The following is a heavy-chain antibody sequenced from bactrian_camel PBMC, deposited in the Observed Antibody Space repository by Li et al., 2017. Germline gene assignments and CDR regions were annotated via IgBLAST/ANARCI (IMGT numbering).Heavy chain of an antibody. CDR3: AADSPMYDGGWYSTCPSPEFGL. Sequence: DVQLVESGGGTVQVGGSLRLSCVASGYTFRRYCMSWFRQAPGKEREGVGVIDSDGSTSYADSVKGRFTISQDNAKNTLYLQMNSLKPEDTAMYYCAADSPMYDGGWYSTCPSPEFGLWGQGTQVTVS. J-gene: IGHJ6*01. CDR1: GYTFRRYC. CDR2: IDSDGST. D-gene: IGHD6*01. V-gene: IGHV3S10*01.